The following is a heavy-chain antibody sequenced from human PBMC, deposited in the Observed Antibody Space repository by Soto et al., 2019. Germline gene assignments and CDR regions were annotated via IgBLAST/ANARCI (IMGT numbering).Heavy chain of an antibody. D-gene: IGHD6-13*01. CDR3: AREYSNNWFDP. CDR2: ISAYNGST. Sequence: ASVKVSCKASGYTFTSYGISWVRQAPGQGLEWMGWISAYNGSTSYAQKFQGRVTMTRDTSTSTVYMELSSLRSEDTAVYYCAREYSNNWFDPWGQGTLVTVSS. CDR1: GYTFTSYG. V-gene: IGHV1-18*01. J-gene: IGHJ5*02.